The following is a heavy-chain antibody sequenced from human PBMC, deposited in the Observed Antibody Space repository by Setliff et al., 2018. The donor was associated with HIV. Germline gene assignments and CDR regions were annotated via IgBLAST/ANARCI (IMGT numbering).Heavy chain of an antibody. CDR1: GGSFSGYS. Sequence: LSLTCAVYGGSFSGYSWTWIRQPPGKGLEWIGEIDQSGSTNYNPSLKSRVTTSVDTANNQFSLKVNSMTAADSAIYYCARVESGILGYWGRGTLVTVSS. D-gene: IGHD1-26*01. CDR2: IDQSGST. J-gene: IGHJ4*02. V-gene: IGHV4-34*01. CDR3: ARVESGILGY.